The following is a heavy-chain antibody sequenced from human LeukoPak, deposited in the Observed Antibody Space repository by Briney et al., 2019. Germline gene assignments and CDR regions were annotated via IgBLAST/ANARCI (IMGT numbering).Heavy chain of an antibody. CDR2: IYYSGIT. D-gene: IGHD2/OR15-2a*01. CDR1: GGSISSYY. CDR3: AREGIVRTYDQ. J-gene: IGHJ4*02. V-gene: IGHV4-59*12. Sequence: SETLSLTCTVSGGSISSYYWYWFRQPPGKELEWIACIYYSGITYYNPSLKSRVTISLDTSKNHFSLRLSSVTAADTAVYYCAREGIVRTYDQWGQGILVTVSS.